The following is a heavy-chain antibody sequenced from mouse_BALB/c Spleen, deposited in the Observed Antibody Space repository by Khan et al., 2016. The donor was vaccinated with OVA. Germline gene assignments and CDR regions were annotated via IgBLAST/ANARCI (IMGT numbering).Heavy chain of an antibody. D-gene: IGHD3-2*02. CDR1: GYSITSDYA. Sequence: EVKLLESGPGLVKPSQSLSLICTVTGYSITSDYAWNWIRQFPGNKLEWMGYISYSGNTKYNPSLKSRISITRDTSKNQFFLQLNFVTIEDTATYYCARIQGGDFDYWGQGTTLTVSS. J-gene: IGHJ2*01. V-gene: IGHV3-2*02. CDR3: ARIQGGDFDY. CDR2: ISYSGNT.